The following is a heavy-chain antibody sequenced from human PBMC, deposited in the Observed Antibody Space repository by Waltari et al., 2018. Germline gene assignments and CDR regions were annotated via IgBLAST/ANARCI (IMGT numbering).Heavy chain of an antibody. J-gene: IGHJ4*02. V-gene: IGHV1-69*08. Sequence: QVQLVQSGAEVKKPGSSVKVSCKASGGTFSSYTISWVRQAPGQGLEWMGRIIPILGIANYAQKFQGRVTSTADKSTSTAYMELSSLRSEDTAVYYCARDLGHGDVEQTYFDYWGQGTLVTVSS. D-gene: IGHD4-17*01. CDR3: ARDLGHGDVEQTYFDY. CDR2: IIPILGIA. CDR1: GGTFSSYT.